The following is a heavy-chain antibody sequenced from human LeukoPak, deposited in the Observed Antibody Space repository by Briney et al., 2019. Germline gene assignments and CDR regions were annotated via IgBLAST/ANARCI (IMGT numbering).Heavy chain of an antibody. J-gene: IGHJ5*02. Sequence: ASVKVSCKASGYTFTSYGISWARQAPGQGLEWMGWISAYNGNTNYAQKLQGRVTMTTDTSTSTAYMELRSLRSDDTAVYYCARVAGGSGSYYNWFDPWGQGTLVTVSS. V-gene: IGHV1-18*01. CDR3: ARVAGGSGSYYNWFDP. CDR2: ISAYNGNT. CDR1: GYTFTSYG. D-gene: IGHD3-10*01.